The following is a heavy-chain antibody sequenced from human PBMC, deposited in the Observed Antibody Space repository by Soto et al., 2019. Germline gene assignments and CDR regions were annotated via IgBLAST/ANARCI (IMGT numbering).Heavy chain of an antibody. V-gene: IGHV3-23*01. Sequence: EVPLLESGGGLVQPGGSLRLSCAASGFTFSSYAMSWVRQAPGKGLEWVSAISGSGGSTYYADSVKGRFTISRDNSKNTLYLQMNSLRAEDTAVYYCAKNQVGANYGMDVWGQGTTVTVSS. CDR3: AKNQVGANYGMDV. J-gene: IGHJ6*02. CDR2: ISGSGGST. D-gene: IGHD1-26*01. CDR1: GFTFSSYA.